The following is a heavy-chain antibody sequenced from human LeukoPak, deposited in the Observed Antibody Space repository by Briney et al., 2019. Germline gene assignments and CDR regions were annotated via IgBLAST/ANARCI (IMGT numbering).Heavy chain of an antibody. CDR3: ARGRPGRDYYGSGSYPKEYYFDY. CDR1: GGTFSSYA. CDR2: IIPIFGTA. J-gene: IGHJ4*02. V-gene: IGHV1-69*01. D-gene: IGHD3-10*01. Sequence: SVKVSCKASGGTFSSYAISWVRQAPGQGLEWMGGIIPIFGTASYAQKFQGRVTITADESTSTAYMELRSLRSEDTAVYYCARGRPGRDYYGSGSYPKEYYFDYWGQGTLVTVSS.